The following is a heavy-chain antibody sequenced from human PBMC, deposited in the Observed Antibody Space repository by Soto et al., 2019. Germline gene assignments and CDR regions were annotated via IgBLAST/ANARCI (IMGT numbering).Heavy chain of an antibody. CDR3: ARDRRTGTRFDP. D-gene: IGHD1-1*01. V-gene: IGHV4-34*01. Sequence: SETLSLTCAVYGGSFSGYYWSWIRQPPGKGLEWIGEINHSVSTNYNPSLKSRVTISVDTSKNQFSLKLSSVTAADTAVYYCARDRRTGTRFDPWGQGTLVTVSS. CDR2: INHSVST. CDR1: GGSFSGYY. J-gene: IGHJ5*02.